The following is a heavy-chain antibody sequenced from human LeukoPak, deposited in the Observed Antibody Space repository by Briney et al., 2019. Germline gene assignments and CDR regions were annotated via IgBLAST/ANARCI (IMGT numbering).Heavy chain of an antibody. CDR1: GFTFSDSY. D-gene: IGHD2-2*01. CDR3: AKPTWVVPAATQTFDY. Sequence: TGGTLRLSSAASGFTFSDSYMSWIRQAPGKGLEWGSYISSSGSTIYYADSVKGRFTISRDNSKNTLYLQMNSLRAEDTAVYYCAKPTWVVPAATQTFDYWGQGTLVTVSS. V-gene: IGHV3-11*04. J-gene: IGHJ4*02. CDR2: ISSSGSTI.